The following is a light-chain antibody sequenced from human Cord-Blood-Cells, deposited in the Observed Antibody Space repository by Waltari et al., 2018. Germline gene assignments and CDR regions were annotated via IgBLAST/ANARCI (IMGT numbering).Light chain of an antibody. CDR3: CSYAGSYYV. Sequence: QSALTQPRSVSGSPGQSVTIPCTGTSSDVGGYNYVSWYHQHPGKAPKLMIYDVSKRPSGVPDRFSGSKSGNTASLTISGLQAEDEADYYCCSYAGSYYVFGTGTKVTVL. CDR2: DVS. V-gene: IGLV2-11*01. J-gene: IGLJ1*01. CDR1: SSDVGGYNY.